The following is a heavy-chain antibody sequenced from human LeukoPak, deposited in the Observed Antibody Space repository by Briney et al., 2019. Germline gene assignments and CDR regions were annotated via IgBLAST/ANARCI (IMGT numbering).Heavy chain of an antibody. Sequence: GGSLRLSCAASEFTFSSYSLNWVRQAPGKGLEWVSAISGSGGSTYYADSVKGRFTISRDNSKNTLYLQMNSLRAEDTAVYYCAKGDLAYCGGDCYDYYYYGMDVWGQGTTVTVSS. D-gene: IGHD2-21*02. J-gene: IGHJ6*02. CDR3: AKGDLAYCGGDCYDYYYYGMDV. CDR2: ISGSGGST. V-gene: IGHV3-23*01. CDR1: EFTFSSYS.